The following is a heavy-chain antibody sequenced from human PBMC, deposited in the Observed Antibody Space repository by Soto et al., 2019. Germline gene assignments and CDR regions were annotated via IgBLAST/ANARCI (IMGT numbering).Heavy chain of an antibody. J-gene: IGHJ4*02. CDR3: ARISSSSCTDY. D-gene: IGHD6-13*01. CDR2: ISAGGAGT. Sequence: GGSLRLSCAAPGFTFNTYAMNWVRQAPGKGLEWVSAISAGGAGTYYADSVKGRFTISRDNSKNTLSLQMNSLRAEDTAIFYCARISSSSCTDYWGQGTLVTVSS. CDR1: GFTFNTYA. V-gene: IGHV3-23*01.